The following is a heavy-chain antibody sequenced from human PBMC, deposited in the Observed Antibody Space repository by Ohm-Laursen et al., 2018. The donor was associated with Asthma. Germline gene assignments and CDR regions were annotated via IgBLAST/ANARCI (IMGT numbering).Heavy chain of an antibody. V-gene: IGHV4-34*01. CDR3: ARGRGDYRKGMDV. Sequence: SQTLSLTCPVYGGSFSGYYWSWIRQPPGKGLEWIGEINHSGSTNYNPSLKSRVTISVDTSKNQFSLKLSSVTAADTAVYYCARGRGDYRKGMDVWGQGTTVTVSS. CDR1: GGSFSGYY. CDR2: INHSGST. D-gene: IGHD4-11*01. J-gene: IGHJ6*02.